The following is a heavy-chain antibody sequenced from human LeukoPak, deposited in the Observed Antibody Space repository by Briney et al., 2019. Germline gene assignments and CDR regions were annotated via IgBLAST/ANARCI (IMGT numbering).Heavy chain of an antibody. CDR2: ISTGSSYI. CDR1: GYSFSTYS. J-gene: IGHJ4*02. Sequence: PGGSLRLSCAASGYSFSTYSMNWVRLAPGKGLEWVSFISTGSSYIDYADSVKGRFTISRDNAKKSLYLQMNSLRAEDTAVYFCARSFYDSSGYPNFDYWGQGTLVTVSS. V-gene: IGHV3-21*01. CDR3: ARSFYDSSGYPNFDY. D-gene: IGHD3-22*01.